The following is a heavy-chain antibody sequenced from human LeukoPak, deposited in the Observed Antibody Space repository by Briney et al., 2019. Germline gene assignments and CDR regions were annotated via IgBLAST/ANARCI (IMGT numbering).Heavy chain of an antibody. CDR2: IYPGDSDT. D-gene: IGHD2-15*01. V-gene: IGHV5-51*01. CDR1: GYSFTSYW. CDR3: ARRGYCSGGSCSEFDY. J-gene: IGHJ4*02. Sequence: HGESLKISCKGSGYSFTSYWIGWVRQMPGKGLEWMGIIYPGDSDTRYSPSFQGQVTISADKSISTAYLQWSSLKASDTAIYYCARRGYCSGGSCSEFDYWGQGTLVTASS.